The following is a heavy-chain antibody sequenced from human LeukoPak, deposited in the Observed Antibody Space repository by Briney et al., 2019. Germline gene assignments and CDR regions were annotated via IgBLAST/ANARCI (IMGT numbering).Heavy chain of an antibody. D-gene: IGHD2-21*02. CDR1: GYTFTSYY. J-gene: IGHJ4*02. CDR2: INPSGGTT. CDR3: ARDHYHKIHSVMVTAPDY. Sequence: ASVKVSCKASGYTFTSYYMHWVRQAPGQGLEWMGLINPSGGTTRYAQKFQGRVTMTRDLSTSTDYMELSSLRSDDTAVYFCARDHYHKIHSVMVTAPDYWGQGTLVIVSS. V-gene: IGHV1-46*01.